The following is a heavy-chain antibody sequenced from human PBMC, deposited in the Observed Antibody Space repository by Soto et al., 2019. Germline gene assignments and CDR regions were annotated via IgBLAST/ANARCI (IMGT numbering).Heavy chain of an antibody. V-gene: IGHV3-33*01. Sequence: QVQLVESGGGVVQPGRSLRLSCAASGFTFSNYGMHWVRQAPGKGLEWVAVILNDGSNRYHADSVKDRFTISRDNSKNTLYLQMTSLRAEDTAVYYCARDDEYSGNGMDVWGQGNTVTV. CDR3: ARDDEYSGNGMDV. J-gene: IGHJ6*02. CDR1: GFTFSNYG. D-gene: IGHD3-10*01. CDR2: ILNDGSNR.